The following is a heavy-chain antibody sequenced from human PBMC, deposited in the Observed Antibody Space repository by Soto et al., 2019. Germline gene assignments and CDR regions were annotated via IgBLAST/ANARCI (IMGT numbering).Heavy chain of an antibody. V-gene: IGHV4-4*07. CDR2: VFGNGAGTP. J-gene: IGHJ4*02. D-gene: IGHD2-15*01. Sequence: XGTLTLTCSVSGGSFTGDYWSWIRQPSGKGLQWIGRVFGNGAGTPIYNSLLKSRARMSADPSKRQFSLTLTSVTAADTAVYYCARDLPPYGGRRSPPTGAFEDWGQGIMVTVSS. CDR3: ARDLPPYGGRRSPPTGAFED. CDR1: GGSFTGDY.